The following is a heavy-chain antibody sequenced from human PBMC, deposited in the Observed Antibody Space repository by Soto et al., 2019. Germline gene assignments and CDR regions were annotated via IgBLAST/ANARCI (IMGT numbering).Heavy chain of an antibody. J-gene: IGHJ5*02. Sequence: ASVKGSGKASGYTFTSYDINWVRQATGQGLEWMGWMNPNSGNTGYAQKFQGRVTMTRNTSISTAYMELSSLRSEDTAVYYCARAPRDSYGYPWGQGTLVTVSS. CDR3: ARAPRDSYGYP. CDR1: GYTFTSYD. CDR2: MNPNSGNT. D-gene: IGHD5-18*01. V-gene: IGHV1-8*01.